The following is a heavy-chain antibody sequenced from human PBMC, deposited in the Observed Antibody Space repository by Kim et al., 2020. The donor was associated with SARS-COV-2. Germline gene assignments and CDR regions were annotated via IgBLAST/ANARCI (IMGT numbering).Heavy chain of an antibody. CDR3: AKDHPSSGWPAFDS. Sequence: GGSLRLSCAASGFAFSTRAMSWVRQAPGKGLEWVASVNNGGNAYYADSVRGRFTISRDLTKDTLELQMNSLRVDDTALYYCAKDHPSSGWPAFDSWGQGTRVTVSS. D-gene: IGHD3-22*01. V-gene: IGHV3-23*01. CDR1: GFAFSTRA. CDR2: VNNGGNA. J-gene: IGHJ4*02.